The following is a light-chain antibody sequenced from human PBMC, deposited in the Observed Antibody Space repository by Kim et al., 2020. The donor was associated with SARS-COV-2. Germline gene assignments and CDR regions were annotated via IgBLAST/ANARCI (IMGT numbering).Light chain of an antibody. CDR2: YDS. CDR1: NIGSKS. V-gene: IGLV3-21*03. J-gene: IGLJ3*02. Sequence: PGKPDRITCGGNNIGSKSVHWYQQKPGQAPVLVVYYDSDRTSGIPERFSGSNSGNTATLTISRVEAGDEADYYCQVWDSSSDHRVFGGGTKLTVL. CDR3: QVWDSSSDHRV.